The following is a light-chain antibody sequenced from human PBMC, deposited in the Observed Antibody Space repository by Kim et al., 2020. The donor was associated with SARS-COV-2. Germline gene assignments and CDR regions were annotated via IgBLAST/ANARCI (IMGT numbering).Light chain of an antibody. J-gene: IGKJ2*01. Sequence: LSPGERATLSCGARQSVSSNYLAWYQGKPGQAPRLLIFGASSRATGIPDRFSGSGSGTDFTLTISRLEPEDFAVYYCQQYGSAPYTFGQGTKLEIK. CDR1: QSVSSNY. CDR2: GAS. V-gene: IGKV3-20*01. CDR3: QQYGSAPYT.